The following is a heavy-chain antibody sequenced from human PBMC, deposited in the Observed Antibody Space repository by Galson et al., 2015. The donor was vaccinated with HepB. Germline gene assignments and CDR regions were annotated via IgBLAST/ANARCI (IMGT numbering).Heavy chain of an antibody. V-gene: IGHV1-46*04. D-gene: IGHD3-16*01. CDR2: INPSGGST. J-gene: IGHJ6*02. CDR1: GYTFTSYY. CDR3: AREGGGPYARHYYGMDV. Sequence: SVKVSCTASGYTFTSYYMHWVRQAPGQGLEWMGIINPSGGSTSYAQKLQGRVTMTRDTSTSTVYMELSSLRSEDTAVYYCAREGGGPYARHYYGMDVWGQGTTVTVSS.